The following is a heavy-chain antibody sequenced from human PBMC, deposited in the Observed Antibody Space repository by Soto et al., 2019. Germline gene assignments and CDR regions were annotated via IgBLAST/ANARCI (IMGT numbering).Heavy chain of an antibody. J-gene: IGHJ4*02. CDR3: ARDVGYGLIDY. CDR1: GYTFTSYG. Sequence: QVQLVQSGAEVKKPGASVKVSCKASGYTFTSYGISWVRQAPGQGLEWMGWINAYNGNTNYAQKRQGRVTMTTATSTSTAYMELRSLRFDDSAVYYCARDVGYGLIDYWGQGTLVTVSS. V-gene: IGHV1-18*01. D-gene: IGHD5-18*01. CDR2: INAYNGNT.